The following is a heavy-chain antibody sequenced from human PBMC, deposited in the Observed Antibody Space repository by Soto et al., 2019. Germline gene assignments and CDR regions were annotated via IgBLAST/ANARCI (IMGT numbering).Heavy chain of an antibody. D-gene: IGHD3-22*01. Sequence: XGSLKLSCAASGFTFSDYYMSWIRQAPGKGLEWVSYISSSSSYTNYADSVKGRFTISRDNAKNSLYLQMNSLRAEDTAVYYCASRSYYDSSGYYYNWGQGTLVTVSS. V-gene: IGHV3-11*06. CDR2: ISSSSSYT. CDR1: GFTFSDYY. CDR3: ASRSYYDSSGYYYN. J-gene: IGHJ4*02.